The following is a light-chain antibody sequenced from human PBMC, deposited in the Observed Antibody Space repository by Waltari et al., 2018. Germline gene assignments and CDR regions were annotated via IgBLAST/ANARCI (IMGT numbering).Light chain of an antibody. CDR1: TTDLGTYAY. J-gene: IGLJ2*01. CDR3: SSYTDSTTVV. Sequence: QSALTQPASVSGSPGQSITISCSGSTTDLGTYAYLSWYQQYPGKAPKLILYQVTIRPSGVSNRFSGSKSGNTASLTISGLQTDDEAIYYCSSYTDSTTVVFGGGTVVTVL. CDR2: QVT. V-gene: IGLV2-14*01.